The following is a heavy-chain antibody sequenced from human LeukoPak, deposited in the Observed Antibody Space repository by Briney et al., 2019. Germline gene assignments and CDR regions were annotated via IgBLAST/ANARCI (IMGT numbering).Heavy chain of an antibody. CDR2: IYYSGST. Sequence: SETLSLTCTVSGGSISSYYWSWIRQPPGKGLEWIGYIYYSGSTNYNPSLKSRVTISVDTSKNQFSLKLSSVTAADTAVYYCASRDYYDSSGWFDAFDIWGQGTMVTVSS. CDR3: ASRDYYDSSGWFDAFDI. J-gene: IGHJ3*02. CDR1: GGSISSYY. D-gene: IGHD3-22*01. V-gene: IGHV4-59*08.